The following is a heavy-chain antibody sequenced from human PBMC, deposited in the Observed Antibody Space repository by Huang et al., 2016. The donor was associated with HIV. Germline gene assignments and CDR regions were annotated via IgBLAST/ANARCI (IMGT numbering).Heavy chain of an antibody. CDR2: IREDSGQK. J-gene: IGHJ3*01. Sequence: EVQLVESGGGLVQPGGSLRFSCVASEFSFSTYWMMWLRQVPGKGLEWVASIREDSGQKDYLDAGQGRFIISRDNPKNSLYLQMNNVRAEDAGVYYCACDPFIKAFDLWGQGTLVTVSS. CDR3: ACDPFIKAFDL. CDR1: EFSFSTYW. V-gene: IGHV3-7*01.